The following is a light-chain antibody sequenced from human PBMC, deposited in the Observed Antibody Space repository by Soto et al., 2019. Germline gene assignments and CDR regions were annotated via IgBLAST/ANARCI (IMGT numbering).Light chain of an antibody. Sequence: QTVVTQPPSASGAPGQRLIISCSGSTSNIGGNAVNWYQHVPGTAPKLLIYSHNQRPSGVPDRFSASKSGTTASLAISGLQSEDEADYYCASWDDSLEGVVFGGGTQLTVL. CDR3: ASWDDSLEGVV. V-gene: IGLV1-44*01. CDR2: SHN. J-gene: IGLJ2*01. CDR1: TSNIGGNA.